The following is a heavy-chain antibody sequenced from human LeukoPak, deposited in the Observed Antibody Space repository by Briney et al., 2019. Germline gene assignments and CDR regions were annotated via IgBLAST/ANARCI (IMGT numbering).Heavy chain of an antibody. CDR2: IYSGGST. V-gene: IGHV3-53*01. D-gene: IGHD5-18*01. CDR1: GFTFSSYS. Sequence: GGSLRLSCAASGFTFSSYSMSWVRQAPGKGLEWVSVIYSGGSTYYADSVKGRFTISRDNSKNTLYLQMNSLRAEDTAVYYCARDGYAIVDYWGQGTLVTVSS. CDR3: ARDGYAIVDY. J-gene: IGHJ4*02.